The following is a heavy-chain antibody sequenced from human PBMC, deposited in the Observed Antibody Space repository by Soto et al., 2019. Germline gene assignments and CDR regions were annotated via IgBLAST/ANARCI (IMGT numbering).Heavy chain of an antibody. D-gene: IGHD7-27*01. CDR2: IYYSGST. CDR1: GGSINNYF. J-gene: IGHJ4*02. Sequence: SDTLSLTCTVSGGSINNYFRSWIRQPPGKGLEWIGYIYYSGSTNYNPSLKSRVTISVDTSKNQFSLKLSSVTAADTAVYYCAKENWANPDSWGQGTLVTVS. CDR3: AKENWANPDS. V-gene: IGHV4-59*01.